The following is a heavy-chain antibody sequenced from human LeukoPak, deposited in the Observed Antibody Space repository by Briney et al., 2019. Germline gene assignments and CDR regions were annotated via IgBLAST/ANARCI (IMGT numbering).Heavy chain of an antibody. J-gene: IGHJ4*02. V-gene: IGHV4-39*07. D-gene: IGHD3-22*01. CDR2: IYYSGST. CDR1: GGSISSSSYY. CDR3: ARAPMIYYYDSSGYYYFDY. Sequence: PSETLSLTCTVSGGSISSSSYYWCWIRQPPGKGLEWIGSIYYSGSTYYNPSLKSRVTISVDTSKNQSSLKLSSVTAADTAVYYCARAPMIYYYDSSGYYYFDYWGQGTLVTVSS.